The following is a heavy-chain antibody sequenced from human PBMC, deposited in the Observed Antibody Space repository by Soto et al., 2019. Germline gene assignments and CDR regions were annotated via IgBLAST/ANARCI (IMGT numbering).Heavy chain of an antibody. Sequence: EVQLLESGGGLVQPGGSLRLSCAASGFTYSTYAMSWVRQAPGKGLEWVSTISGSGDSTYYADSVKGRFTISRDNSKNTLYLQMNSLRAEDTAVYHCAKCRSSDTICYGIDYWGQGTLVTVSS. CDR1: GFTYSTYA. CDR3: AKCRSSDTICYGIDY. CDR2: ISGSGDST. D-gene: IGHD2-2*01. V-gene: IGHV3-23*01. J-gene: IGHJ4*02.